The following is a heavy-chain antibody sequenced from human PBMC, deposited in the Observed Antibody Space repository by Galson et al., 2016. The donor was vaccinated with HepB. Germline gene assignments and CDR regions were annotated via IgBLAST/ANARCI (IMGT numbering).Heavy chain of an antibody. CDR1: GYTFSHYG. Sequence: SVKVSCKASGYTFSHYGITWVRQAPGQGLEWMGWIAVHTGNTSYAQKVEGRVTMTTDPVTNTADMELRSLTSDDTAVYYCARGGGRGGSDYWGQGTLVTVTS. CDR3: ARGGGRGGSDY. D-gene: IGHD1-1*01. V-gene: IGHV1-18*01. CDR2: IAVHTGNT. J-gene: IGHJ4*02.